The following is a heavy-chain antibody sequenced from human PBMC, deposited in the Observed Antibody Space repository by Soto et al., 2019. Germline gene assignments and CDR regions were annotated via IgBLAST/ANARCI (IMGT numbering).Heavy chain of an antibody. CDR3: ARALTTVTADVFDM. CDR1: GFTFSSYS. J-gene: IGHJ3*02. CDR2: ISSSSSYI. Sequence: PGGSLRLSCAASGFTFSSYSMNWVRQAPGKGLEWVSSISSSSSYIYYADSVKGRFTISRDNAKNSLYLQMNSLRAEDTAVYYYARALTTVTADVFDMWGKGKMVTVS. V-gene: IGHV3-21*01. D-gene: IGHD4-17*01.